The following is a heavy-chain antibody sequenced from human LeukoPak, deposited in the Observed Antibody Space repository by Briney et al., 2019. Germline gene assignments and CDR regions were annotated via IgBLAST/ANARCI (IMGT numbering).Heavy chain of an antibody. CDR1: GFTFTNYA. CDR3: ARMRDLVGTSPLGY. V-gene: IGHV1-2*02. Sequence: ASVKVSCKASGFTFTNYAIHWVRLAPGQGLEWMGWITPGGDTNYPQKFQGRVAMTRDTSISTAYMELSSLRSDDTAVYYCARMRDLVGTSPLGYWGQGTLVTVSS. CDR2: ITPGGDT. D-gene: IGHD1-26*01. J-gene: IGHJ4*02.